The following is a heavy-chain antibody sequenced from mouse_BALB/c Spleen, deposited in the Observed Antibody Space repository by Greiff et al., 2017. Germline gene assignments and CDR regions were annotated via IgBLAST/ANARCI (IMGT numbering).Heavy chain of an antibody. Sequence: QVHVKQSGPQLVRPGASVKISCKASGYSFTSYWMHWVKQRPGQGLEWIGMIDPSDSETRLNQKFKDKATLTVDKSSSTAYMQLSSPTSEDSAVYYCARWPTEDAMDYWGQGTSVTVSS. CDR1: GYSFTSYW. V-gene: IGHV1S127*01. D-gene: IGHD6-1*01. J-gene: IGHJ4*01. CDR2: IDPSDSET. CDR3: ARWPTEDAMDY.